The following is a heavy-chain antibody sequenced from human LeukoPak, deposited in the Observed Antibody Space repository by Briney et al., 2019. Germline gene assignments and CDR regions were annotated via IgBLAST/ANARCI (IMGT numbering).Heavy chain of an antibody. CDR3: ARQGIVATIMEDY. CDR2: IYPGDSDT. V-gene: IGHV5-51*01. CDR1: GYSFTSYW. J-gene: IGHJ4*02. Sequence: GESLKISCKGSGYSFTSYWIGWVRQMPGKGLEWMGIIYPGDSDTRYSPSFQGQVTIPADKSISTAYLQWSSLKASDTAMYYCARQGIVATIMEDYWGQGTLVTVSS. D-gene: IGHD5-12*01.